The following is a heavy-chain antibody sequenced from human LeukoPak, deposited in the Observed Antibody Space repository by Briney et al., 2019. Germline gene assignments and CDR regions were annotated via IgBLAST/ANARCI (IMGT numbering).Heavy chain of an antibody. D-gene: IGHD3-10*01. J-gene: IGHJ4*02. CDR3: ARGYRGVIIDY. CDR2: VYHSGST. Sequence: PSETLSLTCAVSGGSISSGGYSWSWIRQPPGKGLEWIGYVYHSGSTYYNPSLKSRVTISVDRSKNQFSLKLSSETAADTAVYYCARGYRGVIIDYWGQGTLVTVSS. CDR1: GGSISSGGYS. V-gene: IGHV4-30-2*01.